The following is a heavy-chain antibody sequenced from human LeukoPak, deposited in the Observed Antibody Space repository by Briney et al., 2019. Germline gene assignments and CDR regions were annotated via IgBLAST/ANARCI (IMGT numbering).Heavy chain of an antibody. D-gene: IGHD3-10*01. CDR3: ARLLLWFGEFDY. Sequence: GGSLRLSCAASGFTFSSYAMHWVRQAPGKGLEWVAVISYDGSNKYYADSVKGRFTISRDNSKNTLYLQMNSLRAENTAVYYCARLLLWFGEFDYWGQGTLVTVSS. CDR2: ISYDGSNK. J-gene: IGHJ4*02. CDR1: GFTFSSYA. V-gene: IGHV3-30-3*01.